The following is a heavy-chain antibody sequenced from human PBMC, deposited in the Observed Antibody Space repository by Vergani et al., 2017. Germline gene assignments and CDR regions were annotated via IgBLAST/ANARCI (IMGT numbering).Heavy chain of an antibody. CDR3: ARARRSGDFWSGHYFDY. CDR1: GGSISSYY. D-gene: IGHD3-3*01. CDR2: IYYSGST. J-gene: IGHJ4*02. Sequence: QVQLQESGPGLVKPSETLSLTCTVSGGSISSYYWSWIRQLPGKGLEWIGYIYYSGSTNYNPSLKSRVTISVDTSKNQFSLKLSSVTAADTAVYYYARARRSGDFWSGHYFDYWGQGTLVTVSS. V-gene: IGHV4-59*01.